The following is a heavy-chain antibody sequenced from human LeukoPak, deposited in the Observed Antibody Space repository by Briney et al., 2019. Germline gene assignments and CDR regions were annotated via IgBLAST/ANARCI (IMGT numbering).Heavy chain of an antibody. V-gene: IGHV4-34*01. J-gene: IGHJ4*02. CDR2: INHSGYT. CDR1: DGSFSGFY. D-gene: IGHD1-26*01. CDR3: ATRPPHDY. Sequence: SETLSLTCAVYDGSFSGFYWSWIRQPPGKGLEWIGNINHSGYTDYNPSLKSRVTISIDTAKNQFSLKVTSVTAADTAVYYCATRPPHDYWGQGTLVTVSS.